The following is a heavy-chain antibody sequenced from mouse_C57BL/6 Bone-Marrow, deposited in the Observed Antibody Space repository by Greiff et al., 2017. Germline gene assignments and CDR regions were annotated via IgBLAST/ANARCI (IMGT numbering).Heavy chain of an antibody. J-gene: IGHJ1*03. CDR1: GFTFSSYG. D-gene: IGHD1-1*01. CDR3: ARTTVVADWYFDV. V-gene: IGHV5-6*01. CDR2: ISSGGSYT. Sequence: EVQVVESGGDLVKPGGSLKLSCAASGFTFSSYGMSWVRQTPDKRLEWVATISSGGSYTYYPDSVKGRFTITRDNAKNTLYLQRSRLTSEDTAMYCCARTTVVADWYFDVWGTGTTVTVSS.